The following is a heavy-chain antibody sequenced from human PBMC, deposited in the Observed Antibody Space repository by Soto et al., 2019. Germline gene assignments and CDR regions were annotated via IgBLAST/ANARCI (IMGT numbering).Heavy chain of an antibody. J-gene: IGHJ5*02. V-gene: IGHV4-30-4*01. CDR1: GASIRSTDYY. CDR2: VYYTGST. CDR3: VRTAREGAVAPHWFDR. D-gene: IGHD2-21*02. Sequence: SETLSLTCTVSGASIRSTDYYWSWIRQAPGKGLEWIGYVYYTGSTYYNTSLMSRLTISVDTSKNQFSLKLTSVTAAETAVYYCVRTAREGAVAPHWFDRWGQGTQVTVSS.